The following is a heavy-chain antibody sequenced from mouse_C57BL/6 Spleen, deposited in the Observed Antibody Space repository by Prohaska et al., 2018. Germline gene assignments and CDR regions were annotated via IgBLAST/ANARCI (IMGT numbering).Heavy chain of an antibody. CDR1: GIDFSRYW. CDR3: ASPNWDWYFDV. CDR2: MNPDSSTI. Sequence: EVNLLQSGGCLVQPGGSLKLSCAASGIDFSRYWMSWFRRAPGKGLEWIGEMNPDSSTINYAPSLKDKFIISRDNAKNTLYLQMSKVRTEDTALYYCASPNWDWYFDVWGTGTTVTVSS. V-gene: IGHV4-1*01. D-gene: IGHD4-1*01. J-gene: IGHJ1*03.